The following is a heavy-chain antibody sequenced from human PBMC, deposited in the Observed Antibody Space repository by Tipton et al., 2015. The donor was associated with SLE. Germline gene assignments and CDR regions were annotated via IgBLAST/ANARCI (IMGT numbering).Heavy chain of an antibody. CDR2: IIGGGGCT. V-gene: IGHV3-23*01. Sequence: SLRLSCAASGFTISPYAMSWVRQAPGKGLECVSIIGGGGCTYYADSVKGRFTISRDNSKNTVSLQMTSLRADDRAVYYCAKASLEDGSGGYPDYWGPGTLVTVSS. J-gene: IGHJ4*02. D-gene: IGHD6-19*01. CDR3: AKASLEDGSGGYPDY. CDR1: GFTISPYA.